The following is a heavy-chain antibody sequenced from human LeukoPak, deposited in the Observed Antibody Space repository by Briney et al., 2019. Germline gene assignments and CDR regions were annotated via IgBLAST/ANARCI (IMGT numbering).Heavy chain of an antibody. D-gene: IGHD3-10*01. CDR2: ISGSGGST. CDR1: GFTFSSYA. CDR3: AKDLMLVRGVREYDY. V-gene: IGHV3-23*01. Sequence: GGSLRLSCAASGFTFSSYAMSWVRQAPGKGLEWVSAISGSGGSTYYADSVKGRFTISRDNSKNTLYLQMNSLRAEDTAVYYCAKDLMLVRGVREYDYWGQGTLVTVSS. J-gene: IGHJ4*02.